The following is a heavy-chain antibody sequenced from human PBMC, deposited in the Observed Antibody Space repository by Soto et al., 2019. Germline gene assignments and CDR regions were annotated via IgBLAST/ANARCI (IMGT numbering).Heavy chain of an antibody. D-gene: IGHD5-18*01. J-gene: IGHJ4*02. V-gene: IGHV3-33*01. CDR2: IWYDGSNK. CDR1: GFTFSSYG. Sequence: GGSLRLSCAASGFTFSSYGMHWVRQAPGKGLEWVAVIWYDGSNKYYADSVKGRFTISRDNSKNTLYLQMNSLRAEDTAVYYCARDPVQTAMVPNYFDYWGQGTLVTVSS. CDR3: ARDPVQTAMVPNYFDY.